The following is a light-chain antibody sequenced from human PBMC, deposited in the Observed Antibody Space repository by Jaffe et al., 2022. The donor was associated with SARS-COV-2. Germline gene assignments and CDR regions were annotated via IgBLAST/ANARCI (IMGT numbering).Light chain of an antibody. CDR1: QGIANY. J-gene: IGKJ3*01. Sequence: DIQMTQSPSSLSASVGDRVTITCRASQGIANYLAWYQQTPGTVPKLLIYATSTLQSGVPSRFSGSGSGTDFTLTISSLQPEDVATYYCQRFNSVPFTFGPGTKVDIK. CDR2: ATS. CDR3: QRFNSVPFT. V-gene: IGKV1-27*01.